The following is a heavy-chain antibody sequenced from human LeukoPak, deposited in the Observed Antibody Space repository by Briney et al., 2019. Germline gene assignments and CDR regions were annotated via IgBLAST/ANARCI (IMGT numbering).Heavy chain of an antibody. CDR2: IYYSGST. D-gene: IGHD2/OR15-2a*01. V-gene: IGHV4-61*08. J-gene: IGHJ5*02. Sequence: SETLSLTCAVSGGSISSGGYYWSWIRQPPGKGLEWIGYIYYSGSTNYNPSLKSRVTISVDTSKNQFSLKLSSVTAADTAVYYCARSYFNWFDPWGQGTLVTVSS. CDR1: GGSISSGGYY. CDR3: ARSYFNWFDP.